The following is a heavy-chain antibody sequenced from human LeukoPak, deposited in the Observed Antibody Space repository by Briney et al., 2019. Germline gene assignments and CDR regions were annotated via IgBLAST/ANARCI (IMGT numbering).Heavy chain of an antibody. J-gene: IGHJ4*02. CDR2: IKQDGSEK. Sequence: GGSLRLSCAASGFTFSSYWMSWVRQAPGKGLEWVANIKQDGSEKYYVDSVKGRFTISRDNAKNSLYLQMNSLRAEDTAVYYCARDSVAATGIPLGYWGQGTLVTVSS. D-gene: IGHD1-26*01. V-gene: IGHV3-7*01. CDR1: GFTFSSYW. CDR3: ARDSVAATGIPLGY.